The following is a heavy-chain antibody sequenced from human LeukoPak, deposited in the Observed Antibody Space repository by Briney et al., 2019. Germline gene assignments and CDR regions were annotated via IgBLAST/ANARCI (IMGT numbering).Heavy chain of an antibody. CDR2: IRDKANSHTT. CDR1: GFSFSDHY. D-gene: IGHD2-15*01. J-gene: IGHJ4*02. Sequence: GGSLRLSCAASGFSFSDHYVDWVRQAPGKGLEWVGRIRDKANSHTTEYAASVEGRFTISKDDSKNSLYLQMNSLKTDDTAVYYCTRGFCSGGTCYSGDYLGQGTLVTVSS. CDR3: TRGFCSGGTCYSGDY. V-gene: IGHV3-72*01.